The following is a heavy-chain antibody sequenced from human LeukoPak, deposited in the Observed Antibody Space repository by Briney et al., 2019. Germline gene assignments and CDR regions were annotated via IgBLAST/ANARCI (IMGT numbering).Heavy chain of an antibody. CDR1: GGSISSSSYY. CDR3: ARLLAYKSTWFDY. J-gene: IGHJ4*02. CDR2: IYYSGST. V-gene: IGHV4-39*01. D-gene: IGHD1-14*01. Sequence: SETLSLTCTVSGGSISSSSYYWGWIRQSPGKGLEWIGSIYYSGSTSYNPSLKSRVTISVDTSKNQFSLKLSSVTAADTAVYYCARLLAYKSTWFDYWGQGILVTVSS.